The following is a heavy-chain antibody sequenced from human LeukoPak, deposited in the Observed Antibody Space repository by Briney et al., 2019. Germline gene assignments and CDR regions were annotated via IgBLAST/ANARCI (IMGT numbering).Heavy chain of an antibody. J-gene: IGHJ4*02. D-gene: IGHD6-6*01. V-gene: IGHV3-7*01. CDR1: GFTFSDYW. CDR2: IKQDGSQR. Sequence: PGGSLRLSCTASGFTFSDYWMTWVRQAPGKGPEWVANIKQDGSQRYYVDSVRGRFTISRDNAKNSLFLQMNGLRAEATAVYYCARRGGSSSRRSPIDYWGQGTLVTVSS. CDR3: ARRGGSSSRRSPIDY.